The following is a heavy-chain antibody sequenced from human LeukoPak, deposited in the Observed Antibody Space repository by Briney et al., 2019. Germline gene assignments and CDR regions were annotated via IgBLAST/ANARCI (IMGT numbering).Heavy chain of an antibody. V-gene: IGHV3-7*03. CDR3: ARFTPRLRREKFDY. Sequence: GGSLRLSCAASGFMFSSSWMAWVRQAPGKGLEWVANIKEDGSDKNYVESMKGRFTISRDNAKNSLYLQMNSLRSDDTAVYYCARFTPRLRREKFDYWGQGTLVTVSS. D-gene: IGHD1-26*01. J-gene: IGHJ4*02. CDR1: GFMFSSSW. CDR2: IKEDGSDK.